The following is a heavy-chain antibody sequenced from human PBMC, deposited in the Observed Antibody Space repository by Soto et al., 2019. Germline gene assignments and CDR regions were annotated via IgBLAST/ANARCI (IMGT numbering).Heavy chain of an antibody. CDR1: GGSISTVDYW. Sequence: QVQLQESGPGLVKPSQTLSLTCTVSGGSISTVDYWWSWIRQPPDMGLEWIGHIYDGGRTYNNPSLESRVTMSVDTSKSQLSLTLSSVSAADTAFYYCARGPAGDKVDSWGQGTLVTVSS. V-gene: IGHV4-30-4*01. D-gene: IGHD7-27*01. J-gene: IGHJ4*02. CDR3: ARGPAGDKVDS. CDR2: IYDGGRT.